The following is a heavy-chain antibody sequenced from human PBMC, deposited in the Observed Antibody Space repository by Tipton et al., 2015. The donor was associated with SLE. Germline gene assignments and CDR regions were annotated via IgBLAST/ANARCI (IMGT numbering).Heavy chain of an antibody. CDR3: ARSGPRRTDMVRGILTQRDNYAMDV. Sequence: SLRLSCAASGFAFSSYAMHWVRQAPGKGLEYVSGISSNAGSRYYADSVRDRFTIFRDSAMDTVYLQMDSLRADDMAVYYCARSGPRRTDMVRGILTQRDNYAMDVWGKGTTVTVSS. D-gene: IGHD3-10*01. V-gene: IGHV3-64*02. CDR2: ISSNAGSR. J-gene: IGHJ6*04. CDR1: GFAFSSYA.